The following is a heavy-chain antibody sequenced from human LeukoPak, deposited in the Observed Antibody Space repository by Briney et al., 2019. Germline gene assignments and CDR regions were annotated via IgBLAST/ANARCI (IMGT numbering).Heavy chain of an antibody. V-gene: IGHV3-7*01. J-gene: IGHJ4*02. D-gene: IGHD5-12*01. CDR3: ARDWGSTGYDLYDS. Sequence: GGSLRLSCAASGFIFSNYWMTWVRQAPGKGLEWVAHIRQDGSERHYVDSVKDRFTISRDNAKNSLDLQVDSLRAEDTAVYYCARDWGSTGYDLYDSWGQGTLVTVSS. CDR2: IRQDGSER. CDR1: GFIFSNYW.